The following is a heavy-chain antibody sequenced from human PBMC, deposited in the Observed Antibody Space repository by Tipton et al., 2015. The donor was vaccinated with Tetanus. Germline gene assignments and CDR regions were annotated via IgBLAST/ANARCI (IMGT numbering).Heavy chain of an antibody. Sequence: TLSLTCAVYGGSFSGYYWSWIRQPPGKGLEWIGEINHSGSTNYNPSLKSRVTISVDTSKNQFSLKLSSVTAADTAAYYCARSYSSSPGDFDYWGQGTLVTVSS. CDR1: GGSFSGYY. CDR2: INHSGST. V-gene: IGHV4-34*01. J-gene: IGHJ4*02. D-gene: IGHD6-6*01. CDR3: ARSYSSSPGDFDY.